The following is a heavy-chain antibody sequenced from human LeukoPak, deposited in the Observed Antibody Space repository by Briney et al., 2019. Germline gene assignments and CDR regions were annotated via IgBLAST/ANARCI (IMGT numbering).Heavy chain of an antibody. V-gene: IGHV3-15*04. J-gene: IGHJ4*02. Sequence: GGSLRLSCAVSGFSFSDAWMSWVRQTPGKGRGWVACIESKTEGGTTDYAALVKGRFTISRDDSTNTLYLQMNSLKSEDTAVYYCTTYGSGRKFDYWGQGVLVTVSS. CDR3: TTYGSGRKFDY. D-gene: IGHD3-10*01. CDR1: GFSFSDAW. CDR2: IESKTEGGTT.